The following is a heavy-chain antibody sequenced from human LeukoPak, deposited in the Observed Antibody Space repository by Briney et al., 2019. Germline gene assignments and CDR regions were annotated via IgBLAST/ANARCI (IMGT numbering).Heavy chain of an antibody. V-gene: IGHV1-2*02. J-gene: IGHJ4*02. CDR3: ARDFRCSGGSCGLDY. D-gene: IGHD2-15*01. CDR2: INPNSGGT. Sequence: EASVKVSCKASGYTFTGYYMHWVRQAPGQGLEWMGWINPNSGGTNYAQKFQGRVTMTRDTSISTAYMELSRLRSDDTAVYYCARDFRCSGGSCGLDYWGQGPWSPSPQ. CDR1: GYTFTGYY.